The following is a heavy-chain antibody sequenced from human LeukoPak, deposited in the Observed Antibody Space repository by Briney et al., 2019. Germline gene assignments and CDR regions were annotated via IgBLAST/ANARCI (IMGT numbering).Heavy chain of an antibody. D-gene: IGHD2-2*01. J-gene: IGHJ5*02. Sequence: SETLSLTCTVSGGSISSSSYYWGWIRQPAGKGLEWIGRIYTSGSTNYNPSLKSRVTMSVDTSKNQFSLKLSSVTAADTAVYYCARGGVVDNWFDPWGQGTLVTVSS. V-gene: IGHV4-61*02. CDR1: GGSISSSSYY. CDR3: ARGGVVDNWFDP. CDR2: IYTSGST.